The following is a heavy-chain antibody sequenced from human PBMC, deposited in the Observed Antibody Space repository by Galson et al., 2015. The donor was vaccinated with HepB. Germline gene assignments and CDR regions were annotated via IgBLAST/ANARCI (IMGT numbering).Heavy chain of an antibody. CDR1: GFIFSNYA. V-gene: IGHV3-23*01. D-gene: IGHD5-12*01. Sequence: SLRLSCAASGFIFSNYAMSWVRQAPGKGLEWVSAISGTGTTTYYADSVGGRFTVSRDNSQNTLYLQMNSLRAEDTAVYYCAKGGMVATVDYWGQGTMVTVSS. CDR2: ISGTGTTT. J-gene: IGHJ4*02. CDR3: AKGGMVATVDY.